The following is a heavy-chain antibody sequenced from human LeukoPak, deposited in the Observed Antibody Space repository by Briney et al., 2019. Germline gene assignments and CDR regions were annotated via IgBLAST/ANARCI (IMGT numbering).Heavy chain of an antibody. J-gene: IGHJ6*03. CDR1: GFTFSSYG. V-gene: IGHV3-7*01. CDR2: IRQGGGEK. CDR3: ARGRRDSSGWYSLRESVAYMDV. Sequence: GGSLRLSCAASGFTFSSYGMSWVRQAPGKGREWVANIRQGGGEKYYVDSVKGRFTISRDNAKNSLYLQMNSLRAEDTAVYYCARGRRDSSGWYSLRESVAYMDVWGKGTTVTVSS. D-gene: IGHD6-19*01.